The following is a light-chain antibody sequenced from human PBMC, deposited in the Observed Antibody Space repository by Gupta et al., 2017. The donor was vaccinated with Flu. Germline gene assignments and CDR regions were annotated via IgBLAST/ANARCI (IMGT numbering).Light chain of an antibody. Sequence: SYELTQPPSLSVSPGQTASITCSGHNLGNHYASWSQQRPGQSPVLVMYRDRDRAAAIPERFSDSNSGTTATLTMSGTEVGADYYYYCQAWNSSILVFGGGTKLTVL. CDR3: QAWNSSILV. CDR1: NLGNHY. CDR2: RDR. V-gene: IGLV3-1*01. J-gene: IGLJ2*01.